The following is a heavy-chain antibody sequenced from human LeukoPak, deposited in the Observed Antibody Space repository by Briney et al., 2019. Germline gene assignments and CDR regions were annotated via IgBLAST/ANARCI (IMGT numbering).Heavy chain of an antibody. CDR3: AKQFGQVEY. CDR1: GFTFSSYA. J-gene: IGHJ4*02. D-gene: IGHD3-16*01. CDR2: ISGSGGST. V-gene: IGHV3-23*01. Sequence: QPGGSLRLSCAASGFTFSSYAMSWVRQAPGKGLEWVSGISGSGGSTYYADSVKGRFTISRDTSKNTLYLQMNSLRAEDTALYYCAKQFGQVEYWGQGTLVTVSS.